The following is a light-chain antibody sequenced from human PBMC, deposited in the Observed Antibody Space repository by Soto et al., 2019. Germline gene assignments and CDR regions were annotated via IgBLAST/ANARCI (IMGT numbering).Light chain of an antibody. J-gene: IGKJ4*01. CDR3: HQANSFPLT. V-gene: IGKV1-12*01. CDR1: QASSSW. CDR2: APF. Sequence: DIQMTQSPSSVSASVGDRVTITCRASQASSSWLAWYQQKPGKAPNVLIYAPFTLQRGVPSRFSGSGSGTDFTLTIISLQPEDFATYYCHQANSFPLTFGGGTKVEIK.